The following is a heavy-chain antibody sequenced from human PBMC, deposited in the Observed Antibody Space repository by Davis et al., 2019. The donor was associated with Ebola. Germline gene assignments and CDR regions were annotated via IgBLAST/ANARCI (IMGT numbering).Heavy chain of an antibody. CDR1: GASISSSEW. CDR2: VSLSGTT. CDR3: TLGGGWLTDY. D-gene: IGHD6-19*01. V-gene: IGHV4-4*02. J-gene: IGHJ4*02. Sequence: PSETLSLTCVVSGASISSSEWWSWVRQPPGKGLEWIGEVSLSGTTNYNPSLESRVTISVDKSRNHLSLNVSPVTAADTAIYYCTLGGGWLTDYWGQGALVTVSS.